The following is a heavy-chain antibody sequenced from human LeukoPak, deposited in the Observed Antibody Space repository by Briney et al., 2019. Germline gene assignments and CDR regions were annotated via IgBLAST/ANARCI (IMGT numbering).Heavy chain of an antibody. Sequence: SETLSLTCTVSGASISSYYWSWIRQPAGKGLEWIGRIYTSGSTNYNPSLKSRVTMSVDTSKNQFSLKLSSVTAADTAVYYCAREVRPIQLGEDYYYMDAWGKGTTVTVSS. D-gene: IGHD5-18*01. J-gene: IGHJ6*03. CDR3: AREVRPIQLGEDYYYMDA. CDR2: IYTSGST. V-gene: IGHV4-4*07. CDR1: GASISSYY.